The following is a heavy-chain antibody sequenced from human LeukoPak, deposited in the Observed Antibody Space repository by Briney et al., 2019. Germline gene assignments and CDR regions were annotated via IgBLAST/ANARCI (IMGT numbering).Heavy chain of an antibody. V-gene: IGHV3-53*01. Sequence: GGSLRLSCAASGFTFSSYWMSWVRQAPGKGLEWVSFIYSGTIHYSDSVKGRFTISRDNSKNTLYLQMNSLRAEDTAVYYCARRAGAYSHPYDYWGQGTLVTVSS. J-gene: IGHJ4*02. CDR2: IYSGTI. D-gene: IGHD4/OR15-4a*01. CDR3: ARRAGAYSHPYDY. CDR1: GFTFSSYW.